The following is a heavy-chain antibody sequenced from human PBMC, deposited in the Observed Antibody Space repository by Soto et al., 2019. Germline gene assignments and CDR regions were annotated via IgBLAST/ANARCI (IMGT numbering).Heavy chain of an antibody. CDR3: ARDWGSWNDGRYGMDV. V-gene: IGHV4-31*03. J-gene: IGHJ6*02. Sequence: SETLSLTCTVSGGSISSGGYYWSWIRLHPGKGLEWIGYIYYSGSTYYNPSLKSRVTISVDTSKNQFSLKLSSVTAADTAVYYCARDWGSWNDGRYGMDVWGQGTTVTVSS. CDR2: IYYSGST. D-gene: IGHD1-1*01. CDR1: GGSISSGGYY.